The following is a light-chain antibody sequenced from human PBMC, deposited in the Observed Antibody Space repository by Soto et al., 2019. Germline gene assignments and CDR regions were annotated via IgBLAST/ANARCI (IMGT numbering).Light chain of an antibody. CDR3: QYWDDYSWT. J-gene: IGKJ1*01. CDR2: KAS. Sequence: DIQMTQSPSTLSASVGDRVTITCRASKSITDWLAWYQQKPWKAPKFLIYKASNLEGGAPSRFSGSGSGTEFTLTISSVQPDYFATYYCQYWDDYSWTFGQGTKVEL. CDR1: KSITDW. V-gene: IGKV1-5*03.